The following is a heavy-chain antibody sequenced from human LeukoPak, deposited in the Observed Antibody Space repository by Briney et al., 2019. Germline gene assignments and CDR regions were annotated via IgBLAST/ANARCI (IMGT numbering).Heavy chain of an antibody. CDR3: AKARLVSVGATQCPLDY. CDR1: GFTFSSYA. D-gene: IGHD1-26*01. V-gene: IGHV3-23*01. Sequence: PGGSLRLSCAASGFTFSSYAMSWVRQAPGKGLVWVSVISGSGGSTYYADSVKGRFTISRDNSKNTLYLQMNSLRAEDTAVYYCAKARLVSVGATQCPLDYWGQGTLVTVSS. CDR2: ISGSGGST. J-gene: IGHJ4*02.